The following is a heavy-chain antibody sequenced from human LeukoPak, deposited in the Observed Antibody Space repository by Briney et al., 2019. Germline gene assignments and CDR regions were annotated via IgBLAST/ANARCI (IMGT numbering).Heavy chain of an antibody. CDR3: ARDRYCTTTRCSDY. Sequence: GGSLRLSCAASGFTFSSYAMSWVRQAPGRGLEWVSAISGSGVSTYYADSVRGRFTISRDNAKNTLYLEMNSLRAEDTAVYYCARDRYCTTTRCSDYWGQGTLVTVSS. D-gene: IGHD2-2*01. CDR2: ISGSGVST. J-gene: IGHJ4*02. V-gene: IGHV3-23*01. CDR1: GFTFSSYA.